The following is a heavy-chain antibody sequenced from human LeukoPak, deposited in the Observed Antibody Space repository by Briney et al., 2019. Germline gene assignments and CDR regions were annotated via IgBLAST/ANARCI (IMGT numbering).Heavy chain of an antibody. CDR3: ARNYDSNGNGFDY. CDR2: IYHSGST. D-gene: IGHD3-22*01. CDR1: GGSISSGGYS. J-gene: IGHJ4*02. Sequence: SETLSLTCAVSGGSISSGGYSWSWIRQPPGKGLEWIGYIYHSGSTYYNPSLKSRVTISVDRSKNQFSLKLSSVTAADTAVYYCARNYDSNGNGFDYWGQGTLVTVSS. V-gene: IGHV4-30-2*01.